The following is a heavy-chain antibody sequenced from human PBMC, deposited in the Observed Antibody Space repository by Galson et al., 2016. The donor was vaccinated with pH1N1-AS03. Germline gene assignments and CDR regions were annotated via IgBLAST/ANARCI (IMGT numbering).Heavy chain of an antibody. Sequence: SETLSLTCTVSGDSITSYYWSWIRQPPGKGLEWIASVYYTGATSYNPSLKSRVTISLDTSKSQFSLKLSSVTAADTAVYYCAREWSAFDFWGQGTVVTVSS. CDR2: VYYTGAT. V-gene: IGHV4-59*01. J-gene: IGHJ3*01. CDR3: AREWSAFDF. D-gene: IGHD2-15*01. CDR1: GDSITSYY.